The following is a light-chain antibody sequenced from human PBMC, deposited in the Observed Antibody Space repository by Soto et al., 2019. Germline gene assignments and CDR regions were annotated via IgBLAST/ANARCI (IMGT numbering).Light chain of an antibody. CDR1: QDIFNY. CDR3: QQGNIFPWK. V-gene: IGKV1-12*01. Sequence: DIQITQSPSSVSESVVDRVTITFLASQDIFNYLAWYQQKPGKAPKLLIYAASSLQNGVPSRFSGSGSGTDFTLTISSLQPEDFASYYCQQGNIFPWKCGQGTKGDIK. J-gene: IGKJ1*01. CDR2: AAS.